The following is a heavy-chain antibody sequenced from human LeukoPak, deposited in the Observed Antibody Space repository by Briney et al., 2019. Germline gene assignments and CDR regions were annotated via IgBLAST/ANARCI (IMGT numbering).Heavy chain of an antibody. D-gene: IGHD3-10*01. CDR1: GFSFTTYW. CDR3: AKLAKYFYGSETYYFFEH. Sequence: GGSLRLSCAASGFSFTTYWMSWVRQAPGKGLEWVANINQDGTEKYYVDSVKGRFTISRDNAKNSLYLQMNSLRVEDTAVYYCAKLAKYFYGSETYYFFEHWGQGTPVTASS. CDR2: INQDGTEK. J-gene: IGHJ4*02. V-gene: IGHV3-7*01.